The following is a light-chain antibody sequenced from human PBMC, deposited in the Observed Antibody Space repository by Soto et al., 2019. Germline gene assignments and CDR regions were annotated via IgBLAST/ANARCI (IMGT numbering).Light chain of an antibody. V-gene: IGKV3-11*01. CDR3: QQRRNWPYT. Sequence: ENVLKQYPATLSLSPGERATLSCRASQSVSSNLAWYQQKPGQAPRLLIYDASNRATGIPARFSGSGSGTDFTLTISSLEPEDSAVYYCQQRRNWPYTFGQGTKLEIK. CDR1: QSVSSN. J-gene: IGKJ2*01. CDR2: DAS.